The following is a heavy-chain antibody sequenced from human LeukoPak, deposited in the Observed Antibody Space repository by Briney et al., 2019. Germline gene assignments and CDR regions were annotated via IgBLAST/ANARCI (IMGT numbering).Heavy chain of an antibody. CDR1: GFTFSTYE. Sequence: GGSLRLSCTASGFTFSTYEMNWVRQAPGKGLEWVSGISGSGGSTYYADSGKGRFTISRDNSKNTLYLQMNSLRAEDTAVYYCAKVSSNYVVLIPLWIDSWGQGTLVTVSS. CDR3: AKVSSNYVVLIPLWIDS. CDR2: ISGSGGST. J-gene: IGHJ4*02. V-gene: IGHV3-23*01. D-gene: IGHD4-11*01.